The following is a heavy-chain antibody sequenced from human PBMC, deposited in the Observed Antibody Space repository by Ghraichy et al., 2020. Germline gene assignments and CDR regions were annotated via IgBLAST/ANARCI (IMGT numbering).Heavy chain of an antibody. J-gene: IGHJ4*02. CDR1: GFTFSSYS. V-gene: IGHV3-21*01. CDR3: ARDRSPGYSSGWYYFDY. Sequence: GGSLRLSCAASGFTFSSYSMNWVRQAPGKGLEWVSSISSSSSYIYYADSVKGRFIISRDNAKNSLYLQMNSLRAEDTAVYYCARDRSPGYSSGWYYFDYWGQGTLVTVSS. CDR2: ISSSSSYI. D-gene: IGHD6-19*01.